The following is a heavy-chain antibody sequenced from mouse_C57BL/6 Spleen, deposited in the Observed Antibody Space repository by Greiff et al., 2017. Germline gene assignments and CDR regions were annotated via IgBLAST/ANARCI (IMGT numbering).Heavy chain of an antibody. CDR1: GFSITSCYY. Sequence: DVQLVESGPGLVKPSRSLSLTCSVTGFSITSCYYWNCLRQFPGNKLEWMAYISYDGCNNYHPSLKNRISITRDTAKNQFFLKLNSVNTEDTVTYYWASIYDYDFAMDYWGQGTSVTVSS. CDR2: ISYDGCN. D-gene: IGHD2-4*01. CDR3: ASIYDYDFAMDY. J-gene: IGHJ4*01. V-gene: IGHV3-6*01.